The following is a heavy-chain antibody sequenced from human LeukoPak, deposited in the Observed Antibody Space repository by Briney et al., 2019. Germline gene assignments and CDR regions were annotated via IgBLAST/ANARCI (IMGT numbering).Heavy chain of an antibody. D-gene: IGHD5-12*01. CDR2: ISAYNGNT. CDR1: GYTFTSYG. V-gene: IGHV1-18*01. Sequence: ASVSVSCTASGYTFTSYGISWVRQAPGQGVEWMGWISAYNGNTNYAQTLQGRVTMTKDTSTSTAYMELRSLRSDDTAVYYCARDNYSGYDSGWFDPWGQGTLVTVSS. J-gene: IGHJ5*02. CDR3: ARDNYSGYDSGWFDP.